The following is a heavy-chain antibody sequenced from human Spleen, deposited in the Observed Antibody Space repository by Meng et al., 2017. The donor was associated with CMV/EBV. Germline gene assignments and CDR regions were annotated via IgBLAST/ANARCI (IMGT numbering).Heavy chain of an antibody. J-gene: IGHJ6*02. CDR3: ARESASYVSYGMDV. Sequence: ASVKVSCKTSGYTFTSYGISWVRQAPGQGLEWMGWISVYTDNTSSAQKYQGRLTMTTDTSTSTAYMEVRSLRSDDTAVYYCARESASYVSYGMDVWGQGTTVTVSS. V-gene: IGHV1-18*01. CDR2: ISVYTDNT. CDR1: GYTFTSYG. D-gene: IGHD3-16*01.